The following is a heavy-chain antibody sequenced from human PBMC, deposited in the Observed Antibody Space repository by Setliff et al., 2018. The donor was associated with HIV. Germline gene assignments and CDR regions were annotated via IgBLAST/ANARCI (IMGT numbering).Heavy chain of an antibody. Sequence: SLKISCAASGFSFSNAAMQWVRQAPGKGLEWVAVISQYENKVYYADSVKGRFTTSRDNSKNTVYLHLSSLRAEDTAMYYCAKDGGSNFTEFDSWGQGALVTVSS. J-gene: IGHJ4*02. CDR3: AKDGGSNFTEFDS. CDR2: ISQYENKV. D-gene: IGHD3-10*01. V-gene: IGHV3-30*04. CDR1: GFSFSNAA.